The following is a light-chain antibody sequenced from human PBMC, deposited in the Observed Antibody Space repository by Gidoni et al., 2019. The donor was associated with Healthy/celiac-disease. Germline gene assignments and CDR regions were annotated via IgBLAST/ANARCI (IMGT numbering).Light chain of an antibody. CDR1: SSNIGNNY. CDR3: GTWDSSLSAWV. Sequence: QSVLTQPPSVSAAPGQKVTISCSGSSSNIGNNYVSWYQQPPGTAPTLLIYDNNKRPSVIPDRFSGSKSGTSATLGITGLQTGDEADYYCGTWDSSLSAWVFGGGTKLTVL. V-gene: IGLV1-51*01. J-gene: IGLJ3*02. CDR2: DNN.